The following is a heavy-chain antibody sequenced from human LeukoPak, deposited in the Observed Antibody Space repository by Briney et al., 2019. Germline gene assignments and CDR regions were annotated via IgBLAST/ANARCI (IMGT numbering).Heavy chain of an antibody. D-gene: IGHD2-2*01. J-gene: IGHJ4*02. V-gene: IGHV1-46*01. CDR3: AREPPESYHFDY. Sequence: GASVKVSCKASGYTFSDFYVHWVRQAPGQGLEWIGIIKVSSSRTDYAQKFQGRVTMTRDMSTSTVYMELTNLRSEDTAMYYCAREPPESYHFDYWGQGTLVTVSS. CDR1: GYTFSDFY. CDR2: IKVSSSRT.